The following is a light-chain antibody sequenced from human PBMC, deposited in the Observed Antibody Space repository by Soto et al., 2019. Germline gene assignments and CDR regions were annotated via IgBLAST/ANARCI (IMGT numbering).Light chain of an antibody. J-gene: IGLJ1*01. CDR2: EVS. Sequence: QSALTQPPSASGSPGQSVTISCTGTSSDVGGYNYVSWYQQHPGKVPKLMIYEVSKRPSGVPDRFSGSKSGNTASLTVSGLQAEDEADYYCSSYAGRNIDYVFGTVTKVTVL. V-gene: IGLV2-8*01. CDR3: SSYAGRNIDYV. CDR1: SSDVGGYNY.